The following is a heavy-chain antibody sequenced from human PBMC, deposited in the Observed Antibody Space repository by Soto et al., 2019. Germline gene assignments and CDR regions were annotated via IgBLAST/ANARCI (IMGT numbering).Heavy chain of an antibody. CDR3: ARGGSYSFYYYYGMDV. J-gene: IGHJ6*02. CDR1: GGSVSSGSYY. Sequence: PSETLSLTCTVSGGSVSSGSYYWSWIQQPPGKGLEWIGYIYYSGSTNYNPSLKSRVTISVDTSKNQFSLKLSSVTAADTAVYYCARGGSYSFYYYYGMDVWGQGTTVTVSS. V-gene: IGHV4-61*01. D-gene: IGHD1-26*01. CDR2: IYYSGST.